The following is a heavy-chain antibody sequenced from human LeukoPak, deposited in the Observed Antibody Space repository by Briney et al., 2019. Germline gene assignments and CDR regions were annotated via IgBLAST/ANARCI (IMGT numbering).Heavy chain of an antibody. V-gene: IGHV3-30*02. CDR3: AKRGEGVSNTWYMNNWFDP. CDR1: GFTFSSSG. CDR2: IRDDGSNK. D-gene: IGHD6-13*01. J-gene: IGHJ5*02. Sequence: GGSLRLSCAASGFTFSSSGMHWVRQAPGRGLEWVAFIRDDGSNKYYADSVKGRFTISRDNSKNTLYLQMNSLRAEDTAVYYCAKRGEGVSNTWYMNNWFDPWGQGTLVTVSS.